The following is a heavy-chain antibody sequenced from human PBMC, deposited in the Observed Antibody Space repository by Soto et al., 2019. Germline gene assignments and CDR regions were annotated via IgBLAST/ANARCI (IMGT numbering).Heavy chain of an antibody. CDR3: TRISLVGATGGRYFDY. CDR1: GFIFSDHY. CDR2: IKNKANSYTT. J-gene: IGHJ4*02. D-gene: IGHD1-26*01. Sequence: VQLVESGGGLVQPGGSLRLSCAAPGFIFSDHYMDWVRQAPGKGLEWVGRIKNKANSYTTEYAASVKGRFTISRDDSKNSLYLQMNSLKTEDTAVYYCTRISLVGATGGRYFDYWGQGTLLTVSS. V-gene: IGHV3-72*01.